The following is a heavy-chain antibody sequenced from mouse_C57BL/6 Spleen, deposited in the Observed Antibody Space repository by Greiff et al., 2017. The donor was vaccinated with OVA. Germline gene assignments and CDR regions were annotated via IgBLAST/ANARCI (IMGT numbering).Heavy chain of an antibody. CDR3: ARKGEGDDDPSWFAY. Sequence: QVQLQQPGAELVKPGASVKLSCKASGYTFTSYWMHWVKQRPGQGLEWIGMIHPNSGSTNYNEKFKSKATLTVDKSSSTAYMQLSSLTSEDSAVYYCARKGEGDDDPSWFAYWGQGTLVTVSA. J-gene: IGHJ3*01. CDR1: GYTFTSYW. V-gene: IGHV1-64*01. D-gene: IGHD2-4*01. CDR2: IHPNSGST.